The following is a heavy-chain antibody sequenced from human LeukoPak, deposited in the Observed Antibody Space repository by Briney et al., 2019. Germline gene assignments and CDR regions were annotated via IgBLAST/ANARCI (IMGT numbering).Heavy chain of an antibody. CDR2: IIPIFGTA. CDR1: GYTFTSYG. CDR3: ARVYDSSGYYYPAAFDI. V-gene: IGHV1-69*05. D-gene: IGHD3-22*01. J-gene: IGHJ3*02. Sequence: GASVKVSCKASGYTFTSYGISWVRQAPGQGLEWMGGIIPIFGTANYAQKFQGRVTITTDESTSTAYMELSSLRSEDTAVYYCARVYDSSGYYYPAAFDIWGQGTMVTVSS.